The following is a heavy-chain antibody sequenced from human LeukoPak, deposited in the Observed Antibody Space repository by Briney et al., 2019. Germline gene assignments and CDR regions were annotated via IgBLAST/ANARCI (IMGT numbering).Heavy chain of an antibody. Sequence: SETLSLTCAVYGGSFSGYYWSWIRQPPGKGLERIGEINHSGSTNYNPSLKSRVTISVDTSKNQFSLKLSSVTAADTAVYYCARDRYYYGSGSYYNLYYYMDVWGKGTTVTVSS. J-gene: IGHJ6*03. V-gene: IGHV4-34*01. CDR2: INHSGST. CDR1: GGSFSGYY. D-gene: IGHD3-10*01. CDR3: ARDRYYYGSGSYYNLYYYMDV.